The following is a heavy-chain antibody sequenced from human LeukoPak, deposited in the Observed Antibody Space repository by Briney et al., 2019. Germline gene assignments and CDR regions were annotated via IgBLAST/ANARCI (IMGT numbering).Heavy chain of an antibody. V-gene: IGHV3-53*01. J-gene: IGHJ4*02. CDR1: GFTVSSNY. CDR3: AREAVTRNYFDY. D-gene: IGHD4-17*01. Sequence: QAGGSLRLSCAASGFTVSSNYMNWVRQAPGKGLEWVSVIYSGGSTYYADSVKGRFTISSDNSKNTLFLQMNSLRAEDTAVYYCAREAVTRNYFDYWGQGTLVTVSS. CDR2: IYSGGST.